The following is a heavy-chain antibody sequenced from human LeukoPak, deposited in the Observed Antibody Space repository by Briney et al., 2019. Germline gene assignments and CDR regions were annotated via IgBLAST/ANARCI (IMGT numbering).Heavy chain of an antibody. CDR1: GYTFSSYW. Sequence: GGSLRLSCAASGYTFSSYWMHWVRQAPGKGLVWVSRINTDGSSTTYADSVKGRFTISRDNAKNTLYLEMNSLRAEDTAVYYCARDRYCTTTRCSDYWGQGTLVTVSS. CDR2: INTDGSST. V-gene: IGHV3-74*03. CDR3: ARDRYCTTTRCSDY. J-gene: IGHJ4*02. D-gene: IGHD2-2*01.